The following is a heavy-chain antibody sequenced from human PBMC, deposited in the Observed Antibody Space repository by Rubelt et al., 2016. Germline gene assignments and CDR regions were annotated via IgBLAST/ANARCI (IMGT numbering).Heavy chain of an antibody. CDR1: GFTFSSYA. D-gene: IGHD3-9*01. J-gene: IGHJ6*02. V-gene: IGHV3-23*01. Sequence: GGGLVQPGGSLRLSCAASGFTFSSYAMSWVRQAPGKGLEWVSAISGSGGSTYYADSVKGRFTISRDNSKNTLYLQMNSLRAEDTAVYYCARGDYDILTGYSPGQYGMDVWGQGTTVTVSS. CDR3: ARGDYDILTGYSPGQYGMDV. CDR2: ISGSGGST.